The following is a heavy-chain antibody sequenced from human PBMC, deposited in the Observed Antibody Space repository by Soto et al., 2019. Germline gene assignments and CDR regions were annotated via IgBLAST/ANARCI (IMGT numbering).Heavy chain of an antibody. D-gene: IGHD4-17*01. CDR3: ARNILRGLTDF. CDR1: GYTFTAHA. V-gene: IGHV1-3*04. Sequence: ASVKVSCKASGYTFTAHAMHWVRQAPGQGLEWMGWINTGKGDTKYSQKFQGRITITRDTSASTTYMELSSLKSEDTALYYCARNILRGLTDFWGPGTLVIVSS. J-gene: IGHJ4*02. CDR2: INTGKGDT.